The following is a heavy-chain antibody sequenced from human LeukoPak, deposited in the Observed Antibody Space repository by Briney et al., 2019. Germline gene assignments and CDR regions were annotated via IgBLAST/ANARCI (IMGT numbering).Heavy chain of an antibody. Sequence: SQTLSLTCTVSGGPITSGDYYWSWIRQSPGKGLEWIGYIYYSGSTYYNPSLKSRVTISIDTSKNQFSLKLSSVTAADTAVYYCGRDRNYGSTSPWGQGTLVTVSS. D-gene: IGHD3-16*01. CDR1: GGPITSGDYY. V-gene: IGHV4-30-4*01. CDR2: IYYSGST. J-gene: IGHJ5*02. CDR3: GRDRNYGSTSP.